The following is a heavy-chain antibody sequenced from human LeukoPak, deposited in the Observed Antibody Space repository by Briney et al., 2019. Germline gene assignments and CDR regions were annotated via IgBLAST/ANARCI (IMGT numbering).Heavy chain of an antibody. CDR1: GGSNSGYY. CDR2: VYTSGTT. D-gene: IGHD3-10*01. Sequence: PSETLSLTCTVSGGSNSGYYWSWFRQPAGKGLEWIGRVYTSGTTNYNPSLKSRVTMSIDTSKNQFSLKLTSVTAADTAVYYCARGFGHPWGQGTLVTVSS. J-gene: IGHJ5*02. CDR3: ARGFGHP. V-gene: IGHV4-4*07.